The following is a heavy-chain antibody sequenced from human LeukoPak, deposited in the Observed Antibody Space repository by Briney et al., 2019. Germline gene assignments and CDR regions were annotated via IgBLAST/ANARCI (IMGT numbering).Heavy chain of an antibody. CDR3: AKGIYCSGGSCYLPLGMENYYDSSGYYPNFDY. CDR1: GFTFSSYA. D-gene: IGHD3-22*01. J-gene: IGHJ4*02. V-gene: IGHV3-23*01. CDR2: ISGSGGST. Sequence: GGSLRLSCAASGFTFSSYAMSWVRQAPGKGLEWVSAISGSGGSTYYADSVKGRFTISRDNSKNTLYLQMNSLRAEDTAVYYCAKGIYCSGGSCYLPLGMENYYDSSGYYPNFDYWGQGTLVTVSS.